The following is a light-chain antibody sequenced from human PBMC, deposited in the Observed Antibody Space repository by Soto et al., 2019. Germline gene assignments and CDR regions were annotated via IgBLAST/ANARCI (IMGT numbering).Light chain of an antibody. CDR3: QSYDSSLSGSV. CDR2: GNN. J-gene: IGLJ7*01. V-gene: IGLV1-40*01. Sequence: QSVLTQPPSVSGAPGQRVTISCTGSSSNIGAGYDVHWYQQLPGTAPKLLINGNNNRPSGVPDRFSGSKSGTSASLAITGLQAEDEADYYCQSYDSSLSGSVFGGGTQLTVL. CDR1: SSNIGAGYD.